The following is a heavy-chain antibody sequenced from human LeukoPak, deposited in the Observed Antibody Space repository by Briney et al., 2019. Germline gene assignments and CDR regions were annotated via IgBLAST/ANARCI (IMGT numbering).Heavy chain of an antibody. Sequence: SETLSLTCTVSGGSISSGSYYWSWIRQPAGKGLEWIGRIYTSGSTNYNPSLKSRVTISVDTSKNQFSLKLSSVTAADTAVYYCARGQYYDILTGYYTHWFDPWGQGTLVTVSS. CDR1: GGSISSGSYY. V-gene: IGHV4-61*02. J-gene: IGHJ5*02. CDR3: ARGQYYDILTGYYTHWFDP. D-gene: IGHD3-9*01. CDR2: IYTSGST.